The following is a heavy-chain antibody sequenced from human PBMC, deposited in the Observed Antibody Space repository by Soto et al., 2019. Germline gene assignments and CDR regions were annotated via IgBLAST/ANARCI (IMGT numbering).Heavy chain of an antibody. CDR3: ARGGLQHALDV. CDR1: GFTFSNYW. V-gene: IGHV3-74*03. J-gene: IGHJ6*02. D-gene: IGHD6-13*01. CDR2: VNNDGTDT. Sequence: EVQLVESGGGLVQPGGSLRLSCAASGFTFSNYWMYWVRQAPGKGLVWVSRVNNDGTDTTHADSVEGRFTISRDNAANTLYLQMNSLRAEDTAVYDCARGGLQHALDVWGQGSTVTVSS.